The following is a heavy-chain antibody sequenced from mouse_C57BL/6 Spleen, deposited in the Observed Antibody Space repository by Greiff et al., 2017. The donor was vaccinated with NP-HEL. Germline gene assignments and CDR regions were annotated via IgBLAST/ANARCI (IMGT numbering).Heavy chain of an antibody. CDR3: ARSRAYDYDAMDY. D-gene: IGHD3-1*01. CDR2: IDPANGNT. J-gene: IGHJ4*01. Sequence: VQLKESVAELVRPGASVKLSCTASGFNIKNTYMHWVKQRPEQGLEWIGRIDPANGNTKYAPKFQGKATITADTSSNTAYLQLSSLTSEDTAIYYCARSRAYDYDAMDYWGQGTSVTVSS. CDR1: GFNIKNTY. V-gene: IGHV14-3*01.